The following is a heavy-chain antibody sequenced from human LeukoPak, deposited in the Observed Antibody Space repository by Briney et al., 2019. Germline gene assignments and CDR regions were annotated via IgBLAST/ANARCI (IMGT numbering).Heavy chain of an antibody. D-gene: IGHD3-22*01. J-gene: IGHJ3*02. CDR3: AAAEYYYDSSGYRDAFDI. CDR1: GGSFSGYY. Sequence: SETLSLTCAVYGGSFSGYYWSWIRQPPGKGLEWIGEINHSGSTNYNPSLKSRVTISVDTSKNQFSLKLSSVTAADTAVYYCAAAEYYYDSSGYRDAFDIWGQGTMVTVSS. CDR2: INHSGST. V-gene: IGHV4-34*01.